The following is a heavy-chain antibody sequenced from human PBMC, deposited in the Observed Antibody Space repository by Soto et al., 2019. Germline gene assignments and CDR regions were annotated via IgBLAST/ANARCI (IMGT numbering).Heavy chain of an antibody. D-gene: IGHD5-18*01. Sequence: QVQLVESGGGVVQPGRSLRLSCAASGFTFSSCGMHWVRQAPGKGLEWVALIWYDGSNKYYADSVKGRFTISRANSKNTLYLQMDSLRAEDTAVFYFAKKRVTPSPDTGNDFESWGQGTLVTVSS. CDR2: IWYDGSNK. CDR3: AKKRVTPSPDTGNDFES. V-gene: IGHV3-30*18. CDR1: GFTFSSCG. J-gene: IGHJ4*02.